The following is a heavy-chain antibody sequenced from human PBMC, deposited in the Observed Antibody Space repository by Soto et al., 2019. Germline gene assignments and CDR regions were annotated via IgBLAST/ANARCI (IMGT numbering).Heavy chain of an antibody. D-gene: IGHD2-15*01. J-gene: IGHJ4*02. CDR2: IYYTGYT. CDR1: GDSIRGYY. V-gene: IGHV4-59*08. Sequence: HVQLRESGPGLVQPSETLSLTCTVSGDSIRGYYWNWIRQTPGEGLEWIGFIYYTGYTYYNPSLQSRVTPSLDTSKSRFSLNLTSVTAADTAMYYCARHGSRDVVRFDYWGQGILVSVSS. CDR3: ARHGSRDVVRFDY.